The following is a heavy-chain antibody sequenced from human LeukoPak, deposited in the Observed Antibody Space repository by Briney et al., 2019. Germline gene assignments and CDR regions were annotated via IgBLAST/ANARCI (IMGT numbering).Heavy chain of an antibody. Sequence: RGSLRLSCAPSGFTFSSYGMHWVRQAPGKGLGWVAVIWYDGSNKYYADSVKGRFTSSRDNSKNTTYLQMNSLRAGDRAVYYCARDLDDYGAVNYYYYGMDVWGQGTTVTVSS. J-gene: IGHJ6*02. V-gene: IGHV3-33*01. CDR1: GFTFSSYG. D-gene: IGHD4-17*01. CDR3: ARDLDDYGAVNYYYYGMDV. CDR2: IWYDGSNK.